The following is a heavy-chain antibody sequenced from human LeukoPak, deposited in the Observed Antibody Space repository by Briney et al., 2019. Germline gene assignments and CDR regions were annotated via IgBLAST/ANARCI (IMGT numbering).Heavy chain of an antibody. D-gene: IGHD2-2*02. Sequence: KPGGSLKISCKGSGYSFTSYWIGWVRQMPGKGLEWMGIIYPGDSDTRYSPSFQGQVTISADKSISTAYLQWSSLKASDTAMYYCARQVEYCSSTSCYNFQHWGQGTLVTVSS. CDR3: ARQVEYCSSTSCYNFQH. CDR2: IYPGDSDT. CDR1: GYSFTSYW. J-gene: IGHJ1*01. V-gene: IGHV5-51*01.